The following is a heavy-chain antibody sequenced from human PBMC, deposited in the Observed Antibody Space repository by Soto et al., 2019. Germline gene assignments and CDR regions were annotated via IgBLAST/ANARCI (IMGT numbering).Heavy chain of an antibody. Sequence: PGESLKISCQGSGYTFNSFWIGWVRQMPGEGLEWMGLMFPWTSDTRYSPSFQGHVSISVDRSTGTGYLQWNSLKASDTAMYYCVTTRDGTTFFPHWGQGTQVTVSS. CDR1: GYTFNSFW. V-gene: IGHV5-51*01. CDR2: MFPWTSDT. J-gene: IGHJ4*02. D-gene: IGHD1-7*01. CDR3: VTTRDGTTFFPH.